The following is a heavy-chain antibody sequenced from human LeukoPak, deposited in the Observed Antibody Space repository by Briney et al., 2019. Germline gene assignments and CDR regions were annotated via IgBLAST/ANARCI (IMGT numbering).Heavy chain of an antibody. D-gene: IGHD6-6*01. CDR2: ISSSSSTM. CDR3: ARDQGDSSSLGMDYSYYYMDV. V-gene: IGHV3-48*04. J-gene: IGHJ6*03. CDR1: GFTFSTYS. Sequence: PGGSLRLSCAASGFTFSTYSMNWVRQAPGKGLEWVSYISSSSSTMYYADSVKGRFTISRDNAKNSLYLQMSNLRAEDTAVYYCARDQGDSSSLGMDYSYYYMDVWGKGTTVTVSS.